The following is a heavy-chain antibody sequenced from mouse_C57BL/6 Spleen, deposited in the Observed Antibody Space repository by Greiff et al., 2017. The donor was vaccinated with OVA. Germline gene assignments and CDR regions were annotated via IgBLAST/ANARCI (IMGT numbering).Heavy chain of an antibody. CDR2: IRSKSNNYAT. V-gene: IGHV10-1*01. Sequence: EVMLVESGGGLVQPKGSLKLSCAASGFSFNTYAMNWVRQAPGKGLEWVARIRSKSNNYATYYADSVKDRFTISRDDSESMLYLQMNNLKTEDTAMYYCVRQGLLEYYAMDYWGQGTSVTVSS. CDR3: VRQGLLEYYAMDY. J-gene: IGHJ4*01. CDR1: GFSFNTYA.